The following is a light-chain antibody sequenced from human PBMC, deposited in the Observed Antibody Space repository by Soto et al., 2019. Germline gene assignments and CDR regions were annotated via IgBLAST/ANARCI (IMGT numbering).Light chain of an antibody. V-gene: IGKV4-1*01. CDR2: WAS. Sequence: DIVMTQSPDSLAVSLGERATINCKSSRSVLYSSNNKNYLAWYQQRPGQPPKLLINWASSRESGVPDRFSGSGSGTDFTLTISSLQAEDEAVYYCLQYYSTPRTFGQGTTVEVK. CDR3: LQYYSTPRT. J-gene: IGKJ1*01. CDR1: RSVLYSSNNKNY.